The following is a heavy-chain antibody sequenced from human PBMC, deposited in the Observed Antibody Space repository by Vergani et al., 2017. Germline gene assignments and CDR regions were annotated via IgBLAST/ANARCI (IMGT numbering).Heavy chain of an antibody. V-gene: IGHV4-30-4*08. CDR1: GGSISSGDYY. Sequence: QVQLQESGPGLVKPSQTLSLTCTVSGGSISSGDYYWSWIRQPPGKGLEWIGYIYYSGSTYYNPSLKSRVTISVDTSKNQFSLKLSSVTAADTAVYYCARGKGVVQLGYPSWDFDLWGRGTLVTVSS. D-gene: IGHD5-18*01. J-gene: IGHJ2*01. CDR3: ARGKGVVQLGYPSWDFDL. CDR2: IYYSGST.